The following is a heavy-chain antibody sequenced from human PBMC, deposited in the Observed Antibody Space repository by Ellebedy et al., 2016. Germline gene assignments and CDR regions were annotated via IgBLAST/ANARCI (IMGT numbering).Heavy chain of an antibody. CDR2: IFYNGTT. CDR1: HGNIKTFS. D-gene: IGHD6-19*01. V-gene: IGHV4-59*01. CDR3: TRSVRASGWADP. J-gene: IGHJ5*02. Sequence: SETLSLTCTVSHGNIKTFSWSWIRQPPGKPLEWIGDIFYNGTTIYHPSLKTRLTMSRDMSKKEFSVKMTSVTAADTAFYYCTRSVRASGWADPWGQGILVIVS.